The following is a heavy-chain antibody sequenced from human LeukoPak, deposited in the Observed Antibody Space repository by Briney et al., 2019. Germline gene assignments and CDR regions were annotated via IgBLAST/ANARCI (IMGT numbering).Heavy chain of an antibody. J-gene: IGHJ4*02. CDR1: GFTFSNAW. CDR3: TTKNTVTPGGIDY. D-gene: IGHD4-17*01. Sequence: SGGSLRLSCAASGFTFSNAWMSWVRQAPGKGMEWVGRIKSKTDGGTTDYAAPVKGRFTISRDDSKNTLYLQMNSLKTEDTAVYYCTTKNTVTPGGIDYWGQGTLVTVSS. V-gene: IGHV3-15*01. CDR2: IKSKTDGGTT.